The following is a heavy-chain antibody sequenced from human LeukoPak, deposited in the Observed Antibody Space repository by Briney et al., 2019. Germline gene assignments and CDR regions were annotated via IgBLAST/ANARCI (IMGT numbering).Heavy chain of an antibody. V-gene: IGHV1-3*01. CDR3: ARVYCSSTSCRYYFDY. CDR2: INVSNGNT. CDR1: GYIFINYA. D-gene: IGHD2-2*01. J-gene: IGHJ4*02. Sequence: ASVKVSCKASGYIFINYAVHWVRQAPGQRHEWMGWINVSNGNTEYSQKFQGRITITRDTSANTAYMELISLRSEDTAVYFCARVYCSSTSCRYYFDYWGQGTLVTVSS.